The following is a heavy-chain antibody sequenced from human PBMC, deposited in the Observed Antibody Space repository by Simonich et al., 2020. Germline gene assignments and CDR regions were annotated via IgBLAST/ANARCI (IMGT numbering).Heavy chain of an antibody. D-gene: IGHD3-10*01. J-gene: IGHJ4*02. CDR1: GGTFSSYA. CDR2: IITILGIA. Sequence: QVQLVQSGAEVKKPGSSVKVSCKASGGTFSSYAISWVRQAPGQGLEWMGGIITILGIANYPQKFQGRVTITADKSTSTAYMELSSLRSEDTAVYYCARTNTMRELDTMVRGVDYFDYWGQGTLVTVSS. CDR3: ARTNTMRELDTMVRGVDYFDY. V-gene: IGHV1-69*09.